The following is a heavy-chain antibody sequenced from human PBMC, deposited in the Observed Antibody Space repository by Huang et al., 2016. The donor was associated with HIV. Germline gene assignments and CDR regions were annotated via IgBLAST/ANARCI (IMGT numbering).Heavy chain of an antibody. J-gene: IGHJ6*04. CDR2: INSIGGST. CDR1: GYTFTSYY. CDR3: ARERRGFGMDV. V-gene: IGHV1-46*03. Sequence: QVQLVQSGAEVKKPGASVRVSCKASGYTFTSYYMHWVRQAPGQGLEWMGIINSIGGSTTYAQKFQGRVTMNRETSTSTVYMELSNLRSEDTAVYYCARERRGFGMDVWGKGTTVTVSS.